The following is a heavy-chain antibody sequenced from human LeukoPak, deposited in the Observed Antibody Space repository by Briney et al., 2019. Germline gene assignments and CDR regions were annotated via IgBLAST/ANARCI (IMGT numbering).Heavy chain of an antibody. CDR1: GFTFSSYA. Sequence: GGSLRLSCAASGFTFSSYAMSWVRQAPGKGLEWVSAISGSGGSTYYADSVKGRFTISRDNSKNTLYLQMNSLRAEDTAVYYCAKGGRYYDILTGSDHWGQGTLVTVSS. CDR3: AKGGRYYDILTGSDH. V-gene: IGHV3-23*01. CDR2: ISGSGGST. J-gene: IGHJ4*02. D-gene: IGHD3-9*01.